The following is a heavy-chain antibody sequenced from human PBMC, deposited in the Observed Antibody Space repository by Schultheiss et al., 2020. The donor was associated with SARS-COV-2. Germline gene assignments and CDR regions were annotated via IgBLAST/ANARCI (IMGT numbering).Heavy chain of an antibody. V-gene: IGHV3-30*19. CDR3: ARDLYAQKQLGLSVRSAFDI. Sequence: GGSLRLSCAASGFTFSSYGMHWVRQAPGKGLEWVAFISYDGSNKYYADSVKGRFTISRDNSKNTLYLQMNSLRAEDTAVYYCARDLYAQKQLGLSVRSAFDIWGRGTMVTVSS. CDR2: ISYDGSNK. J-gene: IGHJ3*02. D-gene: IGHD6-6*01. CDR1: GFTFSSYG.